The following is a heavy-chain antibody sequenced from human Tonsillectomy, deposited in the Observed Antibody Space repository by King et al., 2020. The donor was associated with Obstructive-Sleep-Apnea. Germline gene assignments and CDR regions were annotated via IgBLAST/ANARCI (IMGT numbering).Heavy chain of an antibody. Sequence: LQLQESGPGLVKPSETLSLTCTVSGGSITSSSYYWGWIRQPPGKGLEWIGNIYYSGSTYYNPSLKSRVTISVDTSKNQFSLRLSSVTAADTAVYYCARNVGAKDAHWGQGTLVTVSS. D-gene: IGHD1-26*01. CDR1: GGSITSSSYY. CDR2: IYYSGST. CDR3: ARNVGAKDAH. J-gene: IGHJ4*02. V-gene: IGHV4-39*07.